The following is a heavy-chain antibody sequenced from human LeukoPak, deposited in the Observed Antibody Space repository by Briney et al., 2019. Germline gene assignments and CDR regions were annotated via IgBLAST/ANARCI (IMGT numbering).Heavy chain of an antibody. V-gene: IGHV3-23*01. CDR3: AKGDDYTDPDY. J-gene: IGHJ4*02. CDR1: GFTFSSCS. Sequence: GGSLRLSCAASGFTFSSCSMNWVRQAPGKGLEWVSAISGSGGSTYYADSVRGRFTISRDNSKNTLYLQMNSLRAEDTAVYYCAKGDDYTDPDYWGQGTLVTVSS. CDR2: ISGSGGST. D-gene: IGHD4-11*01.